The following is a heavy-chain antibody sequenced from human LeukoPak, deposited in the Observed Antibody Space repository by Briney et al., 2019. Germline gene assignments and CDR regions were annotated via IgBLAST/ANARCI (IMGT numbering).Heavy chain of an antibody. Sequence: PSETLSLTCTVPGGSISSYYWSWIRQPAGKGLEWIGRIYTSGSTNYNPSLKSRVTMSVDTSKNQFSLKLSSVTAADTAVYYCATCNSCYSRAFDIWGQGTMVTVSS. D-gene: IGHD2-2*02. CDR2: IYTSGST. CDR3: ATCNSCYSRAFDI. J-gene: IGHJ3*02. CDR1: GGSISSYY. V-gene: IGHV4-4*07.